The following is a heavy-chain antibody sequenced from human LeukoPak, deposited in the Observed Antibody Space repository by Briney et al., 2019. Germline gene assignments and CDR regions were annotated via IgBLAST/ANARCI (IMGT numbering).Heavy chain of an antibody. J-gene: IGHJ5*02. CDR1: GGTFSSYA. Sequence: SVKVSCMASGGTFSSYATSWVRQAPGQGLEWMGGIIPIFGTANYAQKFQGRVTITADKSTSTAYMELSSLRSEDTAVYYCAWGGGHCSSTSCYEGNWFDPWGQGTLVTVSS. CDR2: IIPIFGTA. CDR3: AWGGGHCSSTSCYEGNWFDP. D-gene: IGHD2-2*01. V-gene: IGHV1-69*06.